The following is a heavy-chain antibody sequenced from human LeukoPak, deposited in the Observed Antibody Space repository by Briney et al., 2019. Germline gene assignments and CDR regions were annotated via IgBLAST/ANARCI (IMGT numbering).Heavy chain of an antibody. CDR1: GFTFSSYW. Sequence: PGGSLRLSCAASGFTFSSYWMSWVRQAPGKGLEWVANIKQDGSEKYYVDSVKGRFTISRDNAKNSLYLQMNSLRAEDMAVYYCAREGVVVITALFDYWGQGTLVTVSS. CDR3: AREGVVVITALFDY. V-gene: IGHV3-7*01. D-gene: IGHD3-22*01. J-gene: IGHJ4*02. CDR2: IKQDGSEK.